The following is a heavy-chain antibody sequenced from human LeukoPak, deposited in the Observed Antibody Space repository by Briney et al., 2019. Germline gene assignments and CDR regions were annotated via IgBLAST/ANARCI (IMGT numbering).Heavy chain of an antibody. D-gene: IGHD3-3*01. V-gene: IGHV3-74*01. CDR1: GFTFSNYW. CDR3: AREYGRYYDFWSGYYTGAFDI. CDR2: INSDGINT. J-gene: IGHJ3*02. Sequence: GGSLRLSCAASGFTFSNYWMHWVRQAPGKGLVWVSRINSDGINTSYADSVKGRFTISRDNAKNTLNLQMNSLRAEDTAVYYCAREYGRYYDFWSGYYTGAFDIWGQGTMVTVSS.